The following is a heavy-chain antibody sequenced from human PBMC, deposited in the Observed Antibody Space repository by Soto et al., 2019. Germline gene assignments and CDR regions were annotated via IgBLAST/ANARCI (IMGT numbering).Heavy chain of an antibody. V-gene: IGHV4-34*01. CDR2: INHSGST. J-gene: IGHJ3*02. CDR3: ARGTIAARRAFDI. D-gene: IGHD6-6*01. CDR1: GGSFSGYY. Sequence: QVQLQQWGAGLLKPSETLSLTCAVYGGSFSGYYWSWIRQPPGKGLEWSGEINHSGSTNYNPSLKSRVTISVDTSTNQFSLKLSSVTAADTAVYYCARGTIAARRAFDIWGQGTMVTVSS.